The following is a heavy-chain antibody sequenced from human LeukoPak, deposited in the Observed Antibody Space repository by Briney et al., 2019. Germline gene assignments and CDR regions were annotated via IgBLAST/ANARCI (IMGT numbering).Heavy chain of an antibody. D-gene: IGHD3-22*01. CDR2: INHSGST. CDR1: GGSFSGYY. CDR3: ARGPTYYYDSSGYEHKTSRGTDFDY. Sequence: SETLSLTCAVYGGSFSGYYWSWIRQPPGKGLEWIGEINHSGSTNYNPSLKSRVTISVDTSKNQFSLKLSSVTAADTAVYYCARGPTYYYDSSGYEHKTSRGTDFDYWGQGTLVTVSS. V-gene: IGHV4-34*01. J-gene: IGHJ4*02.